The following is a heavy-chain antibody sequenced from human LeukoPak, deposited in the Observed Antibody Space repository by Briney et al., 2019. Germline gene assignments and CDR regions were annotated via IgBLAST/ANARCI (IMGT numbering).Heavy chain of an antibody. D-gene: IGHD7-27*01. CDR1: GFTFDDYG. CDR3: ARVGKGRYMDV. J-gene: IGHJ6*03. CDR2: INWNGGST. V-gene: IGHV3-20*04. Sequence: GGSLRLSCAASGFTFDDYGMSWVRHAPGKGLEWVSGINWNGGSTVYADSVKGRFTISRDNAKNSLYLQMNSLRAEDTALYYCARVGKGRYMDVWGKGTTVTVSS.